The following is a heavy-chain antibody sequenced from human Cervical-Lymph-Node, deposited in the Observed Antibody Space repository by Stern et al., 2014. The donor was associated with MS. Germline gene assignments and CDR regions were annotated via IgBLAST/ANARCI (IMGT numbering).Heavy chain of an antibody. CDR2: RSYDGSKN. CDR3: AREDYRNYSPHIDY. D-gene: IGHD4-11*01. J-gene: IGHJ4*02. Sequence: VQLVESGGGVVQPGRSLRLSCAASGFSFTGHTMHWVRQAPGKGLGWVTSRSYDGSKNQYAGSVKGRFTISRDTSKNTLYLQMNSLRVEDTALYYCAREDYRNYSPHIDYWGQGTLVTVSS. CDR1: GFSFTGHT. V-gene: IGHV3-30-3*01.